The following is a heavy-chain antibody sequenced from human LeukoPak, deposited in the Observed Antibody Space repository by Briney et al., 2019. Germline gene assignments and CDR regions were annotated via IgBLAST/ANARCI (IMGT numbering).Heavy chain of an antibody. V-gene: IGHV1-46*03. CDR1: GYTFTSYY. J-gene: IGHJ4*02. D-gene: IGHD2-2*01. Sequence: ASVKVSCKASGYTFTSYYMHWVRQAPGQGLEWMGIINPSGGSTSYAQKFQGRVTMTRDTSTSTVYMELSSLRSEDTAVYYCARDEGKVVVVPAFPDYWGQGTLVTVFS. CDR2: INPSGGST. CDR3: ARDEGKVVVVPAFPDY.